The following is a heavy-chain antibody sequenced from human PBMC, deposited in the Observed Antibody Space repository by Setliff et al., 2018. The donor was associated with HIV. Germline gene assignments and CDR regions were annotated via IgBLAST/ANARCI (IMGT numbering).Heavy chain of an antibody. J-gene: IGHJ6*03. CDR1: GGRFSNYG. D-gene: IGHD3-9*01. Sequence: SVKVSCKASGGRFSNYGISWVRQAPGQGLEWMGGIIPIFGTTNYAQMFQGRVTMTADESTSTAYMELSSLRSEDTAVYYCARAVVPTYYDVLTGYVYYMDVWGKGTTVTVAS. V-gene: IGHV1-69*13. CDR3: ARAVVPTYYDVLTGYVYYMDV. CDR2: IIPIFGTT.